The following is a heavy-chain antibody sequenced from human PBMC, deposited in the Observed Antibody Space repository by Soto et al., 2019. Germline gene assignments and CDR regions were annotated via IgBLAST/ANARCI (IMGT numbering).Heavy chain of an antibody. D-gene: IGHD3-3*01. CDR3: AKGIFGVVSFDF. V-gene: IGHV3-23*01. J-gene: IGHJ4*02. Sequence: PGGSLRLSCAASGFTFSSYAMKWVRQAPGKGLEWVSLIGESGTPTYYADSVKGRFTISRDNSGNTLFLEMYSLRAEDTAVYYCAKGIFGVVSFDFRGQRTLVTVSS. CDR2: IGESGTPT. CDR1: GFTFSSYA.